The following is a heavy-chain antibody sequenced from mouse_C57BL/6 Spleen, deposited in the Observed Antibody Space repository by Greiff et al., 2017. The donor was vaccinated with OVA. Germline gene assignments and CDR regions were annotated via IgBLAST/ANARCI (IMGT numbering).Heavy chain of an antibody. CDR2: INPNNGGT. D-gene: IGHD2-4*01. Sequence: VKQSHGKSLEWIGDINPNNGGTSYNQKFKGKATLTVDKSSSTAYMELRSLTSEDSAVYYCARGMISYAMDYWGQGTSVTVSS. J-gene: IGHJ4*01. V-gene: IGHV1-26*01. CDR3: ARGMISYAMDY.